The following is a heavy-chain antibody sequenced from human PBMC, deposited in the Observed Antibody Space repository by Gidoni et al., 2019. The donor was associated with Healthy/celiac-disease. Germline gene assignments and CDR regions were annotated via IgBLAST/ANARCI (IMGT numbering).Heavy chain of an antibody. CDR1: GFTLGDYA. CDR2: SRSKAYGGTT. V-gene: IGHV3-49*05. CDR3: TRDGWTYYYDSSGLYYFDY. Sequence: EVQLVESGGGLVKPGRSLRLSCTASGFTLGDYAMSWFRQAPGKGLEWVGFSRSKAYGGTTEYAASVKGRFTISRDDSKSIAYLQMNSLKTEDTAVYYCTRDGWTYYYDSSGLYYFDYWGQGTLVTVSS. D-gene: IGHD3-22*01. J-gene: IGHJ4*02.